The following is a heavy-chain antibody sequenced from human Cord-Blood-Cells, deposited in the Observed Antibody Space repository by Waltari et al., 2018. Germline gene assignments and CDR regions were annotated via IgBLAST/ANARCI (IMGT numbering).Heavy chain of an antibody. D-gene: IGHD3-10*01. CDR3: TRVFYGSGSYYNVDY. Sequence: EVQLVESGGGLVKPGRSRRLSCTASGFTFGDYPMSCFRWAPGKGLEWVGFSRSKAYGGTTEYAASVKGRFTISRDDSKSIAYLQMNSLKTEDTAVYYCTRVFYGSGSYYNVDYWGQGTLVTVSS. CDR1: GFTFGDYP. CDR2: SRSKAYGGTT. V-gene: IGHV3-49*05. J-gene: IGHJ4*02.